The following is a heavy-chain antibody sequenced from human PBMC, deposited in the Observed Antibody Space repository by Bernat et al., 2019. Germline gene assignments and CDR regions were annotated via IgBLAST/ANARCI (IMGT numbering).Heavy chain of an antibody. CDR1: GYTFTSYG. CDR2: ISAYNGNT. D-gene: IGHD3-10*01. Sequence: QVQLVQSGAEVKKPGASVQVSCKASGYTFTSYGISWVRQAPGQGLEWMGWISAYNGNTNYAQKLQGRVTMTTDTSTSTAYMELRSLRSDDTAVYYCPRVERGIIGSSRVQYYYYNGMDVWGQGTRVTVS. J-gene: IGHJ6*01. CDR3: PRVERGIIGSSRVQYYYYNGMDV. V-gene: IGHV1-18*01.